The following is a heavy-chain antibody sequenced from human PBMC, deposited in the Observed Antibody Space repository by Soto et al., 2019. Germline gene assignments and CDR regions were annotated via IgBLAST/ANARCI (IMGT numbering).Heavy chain of an antibody. J-gene: IGHJ5*02. CDR3: AKDGLRYCSGGSCLNWFDP. CDR1: GFTFSSYT. Sequence: GGSLRLSCAASGFTFSSYTMSWVRQAPGKGLEWVSGISGSGGSTYYADSVKGRFTISRDNSKNTLYLQMNTLRVEDTAIYYCAKDGLRYCSGGSCLNWFDPWGQGTLVTVSS. D-gene: IGHD2-15*01. V-gene: IGHV3-23*01. CDR2: ISGSGGST.